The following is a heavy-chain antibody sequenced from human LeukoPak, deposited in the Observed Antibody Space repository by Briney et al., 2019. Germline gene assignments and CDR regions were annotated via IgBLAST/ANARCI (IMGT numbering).Heavy chain of an antibody. J-gene: IGHJ5*02. CDR1: GFTFSTYS. Sequence: GGSLRLSCAGSGFTFSTYSMNWVRQAPGKGLEWVSSISTSSIYIYYADSLKGRFTISRDNARNSLYLQMHSLRAEDTAVYYCARGADGVSSNSRGWFDPWGQGTLVTVPS. CDR3: ARGADGVSSNSRGWFDP. CDR2: ISTSSIYI. D-gene: IGHD2-15*01. V-gene: IGHV3-21*01.